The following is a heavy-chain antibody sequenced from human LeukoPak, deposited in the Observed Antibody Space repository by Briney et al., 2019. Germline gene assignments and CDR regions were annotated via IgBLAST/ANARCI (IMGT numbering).Heavy chain of an antibody. CDR1: GFTFSSYL. D-gene: IGHD5-12*01. CDR2: IKADDYST. Sequence: PGGSLRLACSASGFTFSSYLMHWVRQAPGKGLVWVSRIKADDYSTDYADSVKGRFTISRDNARNTLYLQMNSLTAEDTAVYYCTTIRPDYWGRGTLVTVSS. CDR3: TTIRPDY. V-gene: IGHV3-74*01. J-gene: IGHJ4*02.